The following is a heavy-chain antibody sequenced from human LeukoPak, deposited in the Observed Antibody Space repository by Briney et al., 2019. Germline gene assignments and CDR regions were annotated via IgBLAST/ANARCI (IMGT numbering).Heavy chain of an antibody. J-gene: IGHJ4*02. Sequence: KTSETLSLTCAVYGGSFSGYYWSWIRQPPGKGLEWIGGINHSGSTNYNPSLKSRVTISVDTSKNQFSLKLSSVTAADTAVYYCARGEITGTTDWGQGTLVTVSS. CDR3: ARGEITGTTD. D-gene: IGHD1-7*01. CDR2: INHSGST. CDR1: GGSFSGYY. V-gene: IGHV4-34*01.